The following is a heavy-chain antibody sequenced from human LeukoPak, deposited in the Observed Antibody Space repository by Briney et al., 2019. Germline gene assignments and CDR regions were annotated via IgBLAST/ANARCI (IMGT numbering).Heavy chain of an antibody. J-gene: IGHJ5*02. CDR2: IIPIFGTA. CDR1: GGTFSSYA. D-gene: IGHD4-17*01. CDR3: ATDAYYGDYEGGWFDP. V-gene: IGHV1-69*13. Sequence: SVKVSCKASGGTFSSYAISWVRQAPGQGLEWMGGIIPIFGTANYAQKFQGRVTITADESTSTAYMELSSLRSEDTAVHYCATDAYYGDYEGGWFDPWGQGTLVTVSS.